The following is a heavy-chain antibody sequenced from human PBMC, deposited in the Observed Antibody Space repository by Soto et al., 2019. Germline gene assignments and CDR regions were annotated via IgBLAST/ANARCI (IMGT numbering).Heavy chain of an antibody. V-gene: IGHV1-2*04. CDR3: ARGDSTDCSNGVCSFFYNHDMDV. CDR1: GYSFTDYH. D-gene: IGHD2-8*01. CDR2: INPKSGGT. J-gene: IGHJ6*02. Sequence: ASAKVSCKASGYSFTDYHIHWVRQAPGQGLQWLGRINPKSGGTSTAQKFQGWVTMTTDTSISTASMELTRLTSDDTAIYYCARGDSTDCSNGVCSFFYNHDMDVWGQGTTVTVSS.